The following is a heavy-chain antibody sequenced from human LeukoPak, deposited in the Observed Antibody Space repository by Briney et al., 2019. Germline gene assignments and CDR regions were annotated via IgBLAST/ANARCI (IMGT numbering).Heavy chain of an antibody. CDR2: ITHSGST. CDR1: GGSFSGYY. J-gene: IGHJ4*02. CDR3: ARVIAAAGTFVFDY. D-gene: IGHD6-13*01. Sequence: SSETLSLTCAVYGGSFSGYYWSWVRQPPGKGLEWTGKITHSGSTNYNPSLKSRVTISLDTSKNQFSLKLSSVTAADTAVYYCARVIAAAGTFVFDYWGQGTLVTVSS. V-gene: IGHV4-34*01.